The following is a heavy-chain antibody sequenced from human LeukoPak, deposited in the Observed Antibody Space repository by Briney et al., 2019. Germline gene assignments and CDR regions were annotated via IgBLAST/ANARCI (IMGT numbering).Heavy chain of an antibody. V-gene: IGHV4-4*07. CDR2: IYTRGST. CDR1: GGSINNYY. CDR3: ARGRYCSADICSGGDAFDI. J-gene: IGHJ3*02. Sequence: SETLSLTCTVSGGSINNYYWSWIRQPAGKGLEWIGRIYTRGSTNYNPSLKSRVTMSVDTSKNQFSLKLSSVTAADTAVYYCARGRYCSADICSGGDAFDIWAKGQWSPSLQ. D-gene: IGHD2-15*01.